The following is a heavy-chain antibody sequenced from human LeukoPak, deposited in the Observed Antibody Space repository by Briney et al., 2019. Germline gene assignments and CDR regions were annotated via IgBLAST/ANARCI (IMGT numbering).Heavy chain of an antibody. J-gene: IGHJ6*02. CDR3: ASRGRIVGATGYYYGMDV. D-gene: IGHD1-26*01. CDR2: ISSSGSTI. CDR1: GSTFSDYY. Sequence: GGSLRLSCAASGSTFSDYYMSWIRQAPGKGLEWVSYISSSGSTIYYADSVKGRFTISRDNAKNSLYLQMNSLRAEDTAVYYCASRGRIVGATGYYYGMDVWGQGTTVTVSS. V-gene: IGHV3-11*01.